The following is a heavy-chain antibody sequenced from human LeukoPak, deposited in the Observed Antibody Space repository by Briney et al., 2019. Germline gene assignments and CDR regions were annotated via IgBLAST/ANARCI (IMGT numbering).Heavy chain of an antibody. J-gene: IGHJ4*02. CDR3: ARDTLWLTPFDY. V-gene: IGHV1-69*13. Sequence: SVKVSCKASGGTFSSYAISWVRQAPGQGLEWMGGIIPIFGTANYAQKFQGRVTITADESTSTAYMELSSLRSEDTAVYYCARDTLWLTPFDYWGQGTLVTVSS. D-gene: IGHD5-18*01. CDR1: GGTFSSYA. CDR2: IIPIFGTA.